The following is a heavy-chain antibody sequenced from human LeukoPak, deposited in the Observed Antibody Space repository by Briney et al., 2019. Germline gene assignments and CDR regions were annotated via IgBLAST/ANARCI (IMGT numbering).Heavy chain of an antibody. CDR3: AKDALSIVVVPAAIPDYGMDV. CDR1: GFTFSSYG. CDR2: ISYDGSNK. Sequence: GGSLRLSCAASGFTFSSYGMHWVRQAPGKRLEWVAVISYDGSNKYYADSVKGRFTISRDNSKNTLYLQMNSLRAEDTAVYYCAKDALSIVVVPAAIPDYGMDVWGQGTTVTVSS. V-gene: IGHV3-30*18. J-gene: IGHJ6*02. D-gene: IGHD2-2*02.